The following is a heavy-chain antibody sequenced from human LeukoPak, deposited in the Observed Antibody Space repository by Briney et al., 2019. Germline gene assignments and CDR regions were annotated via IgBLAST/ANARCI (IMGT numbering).Heavy chain of an antibody. D-gene: IGHD3-9*01. Sequence: GASVKVSCKASGYTFTSYGISWVRQAPGQGLEWMGWISAYNGNTNYAQKLQGRVTMTTDTSTSTAYMELRSLRSDDTAVYYCARSENYDILTGYEKVMDYWGQGTLVTVSS. CDR2: ISAYNGNT. CDR1: GYTFTSYG. CDR3: ARSENYDILTGYEKVMDY. V-gene: IGHV1-18*01. J-gene: IGHJ4*02.